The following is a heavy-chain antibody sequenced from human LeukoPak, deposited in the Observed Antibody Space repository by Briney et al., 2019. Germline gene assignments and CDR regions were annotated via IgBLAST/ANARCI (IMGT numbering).Heavy chain of an antibody. V-gene: IGHV4-39*01. CDR2: IYYSGST. Sequence: SETLSLTCTVSGGSISSSSCYWVWIRQPPGKGLEWIGSIYYSGSTYYNPSLKSRVTISVDTSKNQFSLKLSSVTAADTAVYYCARHDLYYDILTGYYPPLYFDYWGQGTLVTVSS. J-gene: IGHJ4*02. CDR3: ARHDLYYDILTGYYPPLYFDY. CDR1: GGSISSSSCY. D-gene: IGHD3-9*01.